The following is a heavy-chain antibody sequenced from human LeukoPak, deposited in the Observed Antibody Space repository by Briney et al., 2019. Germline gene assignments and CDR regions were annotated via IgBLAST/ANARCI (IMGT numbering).Heavy chain of an antibody. D-gene: IGHD3-10*01. Sequence: GASVKVSCKASGGTFSSYAISWVRQAPGQGLEWMGGIIPIFGTANYAQKFQGRVTITADESTSTAYMELSSLRSEDTAVYYCAREQNYYGSGKISDWGQGTLVTVSS. CDR1: GGTFSSYA. CDR3: AREQNYYGSGKISD. J-gene: IGHJ4*02. CDR2: IIPIFGTA. V-gene: IGHV1-69*13.